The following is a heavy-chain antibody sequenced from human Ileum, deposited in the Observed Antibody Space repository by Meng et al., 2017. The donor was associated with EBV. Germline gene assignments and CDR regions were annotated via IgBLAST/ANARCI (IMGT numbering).Heavy chain of an antibody. CDR1: GDSISSDMW. CDR2: VYHRRDT. CDR3: GRDQGRELINH. D-gene: IGHD1-7*01. V-gene: IGHV4-4*02. J-gene: IGHJ4*02. Sequence: LEEAGPGLGKGSGTLFLTLPVSGDSISSDMWWSWVRQPPGKGGEGIGEVYHRRDTNYNPSLKSRVDISVDKSKNQFYLSLFSVTAADTAVYYCGRDQGRELINHWGQGTLVTVSS.